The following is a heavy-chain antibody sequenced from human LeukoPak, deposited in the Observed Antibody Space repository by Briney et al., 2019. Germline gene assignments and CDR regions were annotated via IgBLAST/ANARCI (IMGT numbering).Heavy chain of an antibody. CDR1: EFTFSSYG. Sequence: PGGSLRLSCAASEFTFSSYGMHWVRQAPGKGLEWVAVISYDGSNKYYADSVKGRFTISRDNSKNTLYLQMNSLRAEDTAKYYCTKDYCGKFCSAVWGQGTTVTVSS. J-gene: IGHJ6*02. V-gene: IGHV3-30*18. CDR2: ISYDGSNK. D-gene: IGHD3-9*01. CDR3: TKDYCGKFCSAV.